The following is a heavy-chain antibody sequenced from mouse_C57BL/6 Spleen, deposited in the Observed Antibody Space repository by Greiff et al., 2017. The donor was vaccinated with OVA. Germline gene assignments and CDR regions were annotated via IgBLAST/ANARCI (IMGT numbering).Heavy chain of an antibody. Sequence: LQESGPELVKPGASVKISCKASGYAFSSSWMNWVKQRPGKGLEWIGRIYPGDGDTNYNGKFKGKATLTADKSSSTAYMQLSSLTSEDSAVYFCASLYYGSLDYWGQGTTLTVSS. CDR2: IYPGDGDT. CDR3: ASLYYGSLDY. V-gene: IGHV1-82*01. D-gene: IGHD1-1*01. CDR1: GYAFSSSW. J-gene: IGHJ2*01.